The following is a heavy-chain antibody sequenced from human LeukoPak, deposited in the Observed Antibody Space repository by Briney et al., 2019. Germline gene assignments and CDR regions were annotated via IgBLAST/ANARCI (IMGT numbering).Heavy chain of an antibody. CDR1: GFSFFDYG. Sequence: GGSLRLSCAASGFSFFDYGMDWVRRAPGKGLEWLSHINSNGAVISYADSVKGRFTISRDTAKNSLYLQMNSLRVEDTAVYYCARDADGDYDFDYWGQGTLVTVSS. CDR3: ARDADGDYDFDY. D-gene: IGHD4-17*01. V-gene: IGHV3-48*01. CDR2: INSNGAVI. J-gene: IGHJ4*02.